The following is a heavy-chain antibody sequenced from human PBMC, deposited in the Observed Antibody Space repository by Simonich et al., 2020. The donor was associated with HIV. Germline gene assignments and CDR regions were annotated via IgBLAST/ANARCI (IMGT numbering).Heavy chain of an antibody. V-gene: IGHV4-38-2*01. D-gene: IGHD7-27*01. CDR3: ARGPNWGGFDY. CDR2: IYHSGST. CDR1: GYFISSGYY. Sequence: QVQLQESGPGLVKPSETLSLTCAVSGYFISSGYYWGWIRQPPGKGLEWIGSIYHSGSTYYNPSLKSRVTISVDTSKNQFSLKLSSVTAADTAVYYCARGPNWGGFDYWGQGTLVTVSS. J-gene: IGHJ4*02.